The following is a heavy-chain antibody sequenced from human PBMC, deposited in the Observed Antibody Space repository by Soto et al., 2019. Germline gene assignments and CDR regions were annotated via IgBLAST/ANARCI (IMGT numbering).Heavy chain of an antibody. Sequence: QVQLVESGGGVVQPGRSLRLSCAASGFTFSSYGMHWVRQAPGKGLEWVAVISYDGSNKYYADSVKGRFTISRDNSKKTLYLQRNSLRAEDTAVYYCAPSTMATTPYWGQGTLVTVSS. CDR3: APSTMATTPY. V-gene: IGHV3-30*03. D-gene: IGHD5-12*01. CDR2: ISYDGSNK. J-gene: IGHJ4*02. CDR1: GFTFSSYG.